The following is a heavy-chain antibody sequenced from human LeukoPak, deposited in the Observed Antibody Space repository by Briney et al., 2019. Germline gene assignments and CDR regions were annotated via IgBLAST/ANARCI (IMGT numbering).Heavy chain of an antibody. CDR3: ARDVPLPYYYDSSGYYRYNWFDP. CDR1: GFTFDDYG. V-gene: IGHV3-20*04. D-gene: IGHD3-22*01. J-gene: IGHJ5*02. CDR2: INWNGGST. Sequence: GGSLRLSCAASGFTFDDYGMSWVRQAPGKGLEWVSGINWNGGSTGYADSVKGRFTISRDNAKNSLYLQMNSLRAEDTALYYCARDVPLPYYYDSSGYYRYNWFDPWGQGTLVTVSS.